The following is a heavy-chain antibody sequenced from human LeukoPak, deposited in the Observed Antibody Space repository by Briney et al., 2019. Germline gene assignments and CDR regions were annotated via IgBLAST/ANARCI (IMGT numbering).Heavy chain of an antibody. V-gene: IGHV4-59*12. J-gene: IGHJ5*02. D-gene: IGHD6-19*01. CDR1: GGSISSYY. Sequence: SETLSLTCTVSGGSISSYYWSWIRQPPGKGLEWIGYIYYSGSTNYNPSLKSRVTISVDTSKNQFSLKLSSVTAADTAVYYCAKDPEGIAVTYNWFDPWGQGTLVTVSS. CDR2: IYYSGST. CDR3: AKDPEGIAVTYNWFDP.